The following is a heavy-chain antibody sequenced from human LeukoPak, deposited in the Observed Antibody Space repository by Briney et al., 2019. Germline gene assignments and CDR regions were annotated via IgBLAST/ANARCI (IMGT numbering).Heavy chain of an antibody. CDR1: GYAFTSYG. CDR2: ISAYNGNT. J-gene: IGHJ4*02. V-gene: IGHV1-18*01. D-gene: IGHD3-16*02. Sequence: ASAKVSCKASGYAFTSYGISWVRQAPGQGLEWMGWISAYNGNTNYAQKLQGRVTMTTDTSTSTAYMELRSLRSDDTAVYYCARVPTHYDYVWGSYRYTGDYWGQGTLVTVSS. CDR3: ARVPTHYDYVWGSYRYTGDY.